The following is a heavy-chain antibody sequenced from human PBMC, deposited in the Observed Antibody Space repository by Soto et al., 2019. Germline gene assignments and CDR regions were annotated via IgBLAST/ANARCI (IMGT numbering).Heavy chain of an antibody. V-gene: IGHV3-30*18. CDR1: GFTFSSYG. Sequence: SLRLSCAASGFTFSSYGMHWVRQAPGKGLEWVAVISYDGSNKYYADSVKGRFTISRDNSKNTLYLQMNSLRAEDTAVYYCAKGDTAMVRLYYYGMDVWGQGTTVTVSS. D-gene: IGHD5-18*01. J-gene: IGHJ6*02. CDR3: AKGDTAMVRLYYYGMDV. CDR2: ISYDGSNK.